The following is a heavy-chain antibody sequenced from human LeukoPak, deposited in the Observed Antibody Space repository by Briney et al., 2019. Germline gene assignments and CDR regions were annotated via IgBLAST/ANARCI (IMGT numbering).Heavy chain of an antibody. V-gene: IGHV3-23*01. D-gene: IGHD2-2*01. CDR1: GFTFSIYA. CDR2: ISDSGGST. J-gene: IGHJ6*02. Sequence: GGSLRLSCAASGFTFSIYAVSWVRQAPGKGLEWVSAISDSGGSTYYADSVKGRFTISRDNSMNTLYLQMNSLRAEDTAVYYCARDGQNASPYAVDVWGQGTAVTVSS. CDR3: ARDGQNASPYAVDV.